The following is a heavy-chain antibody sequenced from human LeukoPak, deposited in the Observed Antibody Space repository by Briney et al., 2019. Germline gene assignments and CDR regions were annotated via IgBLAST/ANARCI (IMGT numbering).Heavy chain of an antibody. CDR2: IYPGDSDT. J-gene: IGHJ6*03. D-gene: IGHD7-27*01. CDR3: ARHANWGLSGYYYYMDV. Sequence: GESLKISCKGSGYSFTSYWIGWVRQMPGKGLEWMGIIYPGDSDTRYSPSFQGQVTISADKSISTAYLQWSSLKASDTAMYYCARHANWGLSGYYYYMDVWGKGTTVTVSS. CDR1: GYSFTSYW. V-gene: IGHV5-51*01.